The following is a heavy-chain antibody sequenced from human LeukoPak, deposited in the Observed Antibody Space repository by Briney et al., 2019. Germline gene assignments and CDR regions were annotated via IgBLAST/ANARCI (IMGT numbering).Heavy chain of an antibody. D-gene: IGHD3-3*01. J-gene: IGHJ3*02. CDR2: IKQDGSEK. CDR3: AREVFGPYYDFWSGNHHDAFDI. Sequence: GGSLRLSCAASGFTFSSYWMSWVRQAPGKGLEWVANIKQDGSEKYYVDSVKGRFTISRDNAKNSLYLQMNSLRAEDTAVYYCAREVFGPYYDFWSGNHHDAFDIWGQGTMVTVSS. CDR1: GFTFSSYW. V-gene: IGHV3-7*01.